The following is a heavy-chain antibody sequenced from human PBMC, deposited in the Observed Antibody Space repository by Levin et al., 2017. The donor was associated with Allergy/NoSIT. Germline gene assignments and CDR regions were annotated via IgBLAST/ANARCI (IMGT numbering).Heavy chain of an antibody. CDR3: ARQGSSGWYIFAWFDP. CDR2: IYYSGST. V-gene: IGHV4-39*01. CDR1: GGSISSNDYS. J-gene: IGHJ5*02. Sequence: GSLRLSCTVSGGSISSNDYSWGWIRQPPGKGLEWIGNIYYSGSTYYNPSLKSRVTISVDTSKNQFSLKLSSVTAADTAVFYCARQGSSGWYIFAWFDPWGQGTLVTVSS. D-gene: IGHD6-19*01.